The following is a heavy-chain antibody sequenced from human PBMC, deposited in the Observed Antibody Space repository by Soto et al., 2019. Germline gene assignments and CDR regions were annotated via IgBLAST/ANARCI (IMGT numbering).Heavy chain of an antibody. J-gene: IGHJ6*02. D-gene: IGHD3-22*01. CDR1: GFTVSSNY. Sequence: HPGGSLRLSCAASGFTVSSNYMSWVRQAPGKGLEWVSVIYSGGSTYYADSVKGRFTISRDNSKNTLYLQMNSLRAEDTAVYYCARDSSDGYKQKYGDVWGQGTTVTVSS. CDR3: ARDSSDGYKQKYGDV. V-gene: IGHV3-66*01. CDR2: IYSGGST.